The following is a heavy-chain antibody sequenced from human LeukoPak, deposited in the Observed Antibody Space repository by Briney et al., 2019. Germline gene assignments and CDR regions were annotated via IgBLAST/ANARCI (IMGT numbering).Heavy chain of an antibody. D-gene: IGHD2-2*01. CDR1: GFTFSSYG. Sequence: GGSLRLSCAASGFTFSSYGMHWVRQAPGKGLEWVAVISYDGSNKYYADSVKGRFTISRDNSKNTLYLQMNSLRAEDTAVYYCAKEIVVVPAAITYYYYYYGMDVWGQGTTVTVSS. J-gene: IGHJ6*02. CDR3: AKEIVVVPAAITYYYYYYGMDV. CDR2: ISYDGSNK. V-gene: IGHV3-30*18.